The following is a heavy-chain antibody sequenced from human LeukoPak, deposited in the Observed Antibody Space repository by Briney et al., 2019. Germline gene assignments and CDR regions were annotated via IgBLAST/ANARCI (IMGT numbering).Heavy chain of an antibody. CDR1: GYTFTSYY. D-gene: IGHD3-10*01. V-gene: IGHV1-2*02. CDR3: AREAVYYGSGSPRLFDY. CDR2: INPNSGGT. J-gene: IGHJ4*02. Sequence: ASVKVSCKASGYTFTSYYMHWVRQAPGQGLEWMGWINPNSGGTNYAQKFQGRVTMTRDTSISTAYMELSRLRSDDTAVYYCAREAVYYGSGSPRLFDYWGQGTLVTVSS.